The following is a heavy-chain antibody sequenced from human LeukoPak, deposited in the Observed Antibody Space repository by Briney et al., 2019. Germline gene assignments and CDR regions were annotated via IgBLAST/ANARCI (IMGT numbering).Heavy chain of an antibody. CDR1: GFTFSHYG. CDR3: ARDAQGGFDYSNSLRY. D-gene: IGHD4-11*01. V-gene: IGHV3-33*01. J-gene: IGHJ4*01. CDR2: IRSDASNQ. Sequence: PGRSLRLSCTTSGFTFSHYGMHWVRQAPGKGLEWVAVIRSDASNQYYADSVKGQFTISRDDSQKTVYLQMNSLRPEGTAVYYCARDAQGGFDYSNSLRYWGHGALVTV.